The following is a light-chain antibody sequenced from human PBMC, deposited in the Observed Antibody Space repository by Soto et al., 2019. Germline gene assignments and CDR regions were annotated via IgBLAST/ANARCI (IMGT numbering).Light chain of an antibody. Sequence: DIHLTQSPSTLSASVGDRVTITCRASQSISSWLAWYQQKPGKAPKLLIYKASTLESGVPSRFSGSGSGTECTLTISSLQLDDFATYYCQHWYGYMWTFGQGTKVEIK. CDR2: KAS. CDR1: QSISSW. CDR3: QHWYGYMWT. V-gene: IGKV1-5*03. J-gene: IGKJ1*01.